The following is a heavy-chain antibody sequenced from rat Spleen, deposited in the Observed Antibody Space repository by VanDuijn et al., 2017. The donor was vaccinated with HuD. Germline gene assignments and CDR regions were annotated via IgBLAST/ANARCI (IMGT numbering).Heavy chain of an antibody. V-gene: IGHV2-30*01. D-gene: IGHD1-2*01. CDR2: IWTGGST. J-gene: IGHJ2*01. CDR3: ASSTFYYSSWVMDA. CDR1: GYSITNTYR. Sequence: VQLQESGPGLVKPSQSLSLTCSVTGYSITNTYRWNWIRKFPGNKLEWMGVIWTGGSTDYNSALKSRWSISRDTSKSQVFLKMNSLQTEDIATYYCASSTFYYSSWVMDAWGQGVMVTVSS.